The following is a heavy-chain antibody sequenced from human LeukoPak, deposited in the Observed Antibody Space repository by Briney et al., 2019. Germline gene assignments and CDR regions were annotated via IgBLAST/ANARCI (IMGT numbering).Heavy chain of an antibody. CDR2: LNWNGGTT. D-gene: IGHD3-10*01. J-gene: IGHJ4*02. CDR1: GFTFDDNG. CDR3: ATHSYYYGSGSYPHYLDY. V-gene: IGHV3-20*04. Sequence: GGSLRLSCAASGFTFDDNGMSWVRQAPGKGLEWVSGLNWNGGTTGYADSVKGRFTISRDDAKNFLYLQMNSLRAEDTALYYCATHSYYYGSGSYPHYLDYWGQGTLVTVSS.